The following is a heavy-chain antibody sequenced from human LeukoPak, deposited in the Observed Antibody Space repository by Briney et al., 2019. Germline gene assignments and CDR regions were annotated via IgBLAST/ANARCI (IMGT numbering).Heavy chain of an antibody. CDR1: GFTFDDYA. Sequence: PGGSLRLSCAASGFTFDDYAMRWVRQAPGKGLEWVSGISWNSGSIGYADSVKGRFTISRDNAKNSLYLQMNSLRAEDMALYYCAKDKASTVTHSRYFDLWGRGTLVTVSS. CDR3: AKDKASTVTHSRYFDL. CDR2: ISWNSGSI. D-gene: IGHD4-17*01. J-gene: IGHJ2*01. V-gene: IGHV3-9*03.